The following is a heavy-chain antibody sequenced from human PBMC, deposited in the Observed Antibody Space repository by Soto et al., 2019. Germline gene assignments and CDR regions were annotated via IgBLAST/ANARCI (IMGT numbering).Heavy chain of an antibody. D-gene: IGHD6-13*01. CDR1: GGTFSSYA. V-gene: IGHV1-69*06. Sequence: SVKVSCKASGGTFSSYAISWVRQAPGQGLEWMGGIIPIFGTANYAQRFQGRVTITADKSTSTAYMELSSLRSEDTAVYYCATRLGSSWYYYYYGMDVWGQGTTVTVSS. J-gene: IGHJ6*02. CDR3: ATRLGSSWYYYYYGMDV. CDR2: IIPIFGTA.